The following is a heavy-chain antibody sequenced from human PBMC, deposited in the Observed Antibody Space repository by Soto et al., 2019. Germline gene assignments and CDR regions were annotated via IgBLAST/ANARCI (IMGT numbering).Heavy chain of an antibody. CDR2: TTPIFGTA. V-gene: IGHV1-69*06. CDR3: ATEGYSGKYFAS. CDR1: ENTFSSHA. Sequence: GASVKAYFKAYENTFSSHAMSLERQAPGQGLEWMGGTTPIFGTAKYAQKFEGRVTITADKSANTAYMELSSLTSDDTAVYYCATEGYSGKYFASWGQGTLVTVSS. D-gene: IGHD5-12*01. J-gene: IGHJ4*02.